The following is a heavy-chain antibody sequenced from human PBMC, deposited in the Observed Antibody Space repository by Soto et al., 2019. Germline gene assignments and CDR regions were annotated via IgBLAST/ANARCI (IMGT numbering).Heavy chain of an antibody. Sequence: KSSETLSLTCAVSGGSISSGGYSWSWIRQPPGKGLEWIGYIYHSGSTYYNPSLKSRVTISVDRSKNQFSLKLSSVTAADTAVYYCAKASSEGYKKIGWFDPWGQGTLVTVSS. CDR1: GGSISSGGYS. CDR3: AKASSEGYKKIGWFDP. V-gene: IGHV4-30-2*01. D-gene: IGHD1-1*01. J-gene: IGHJ5*02. CDR2: IYHSGST.